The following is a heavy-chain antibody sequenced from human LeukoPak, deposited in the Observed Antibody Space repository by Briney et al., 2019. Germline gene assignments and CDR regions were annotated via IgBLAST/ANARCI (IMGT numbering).Heavy chain of an antibody. CDR2: ISRIGGST. D-gene: IGHD3-10*01. CDR1: GFIFSNYA. CDR3: ASLRQRITMVRGVPNTDY. J-gene: IGHJ4*02. V-gene: IGHV3-23*01. Sequence: PGGSLRLSCAASGFIFSNYALAWVRQAPGKGLEWVSGISRIGGSTHYADSVKGRFTISRDNSKNILYLQMNSLRAEDTAVYYCASLRQRITMVRGVPNTDYWGQGTLVTVSS.